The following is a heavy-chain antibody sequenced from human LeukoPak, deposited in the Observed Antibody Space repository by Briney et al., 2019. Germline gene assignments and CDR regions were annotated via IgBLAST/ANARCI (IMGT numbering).Heavy chain of an antibody. Sequence: SETLSLTCAVYGGSFSGYYWSWIRQPPGKGLEWIGEINHSGSTNYNPSLKSRVTISVDTSKNQFSLKLSSVTAADTAVYYCARSSLVTAGGSLFQHWGQGTLVTVSS. CDR1: GGSFSGYY. CDR2: INHSGST. V-gene: IGHV4-34*01. J-gene: IGHJ1*01. CDR3: ARSSLVTAGGSLFQH. D-gene: IGHD2-21*02.